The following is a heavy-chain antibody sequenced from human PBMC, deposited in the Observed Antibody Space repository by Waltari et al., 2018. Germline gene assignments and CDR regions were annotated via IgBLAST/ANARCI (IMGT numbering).Heavy chain of an antibody. V-gene: IGHV3-30-3*01. Sequence: QVQLVESGGGVVQPGRSLRLSCAASGFTFSSYAMHWVRQAPGKGLEWVAVISYDGSTYYAESVKCRFTISRDNSKNTVYLQMNTLRAEDTALYYCAKDRGSIWYGGFDYWGQGTLVSVSS. CDR1: GFTFSSYA. CDR2: ISYDGST. J-gene: IGHJ4*02. CDR3: AKDRGSIWYGGFDY. D-gene: IGHD6-13*01.